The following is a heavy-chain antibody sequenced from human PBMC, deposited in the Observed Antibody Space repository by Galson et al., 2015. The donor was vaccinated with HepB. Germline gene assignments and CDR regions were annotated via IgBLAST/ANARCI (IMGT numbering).Heavy chain of an antibody. J-gene: IGHJ5*02. Sequence: SVKVSCKASGGTFSSYAISWVRQAPGQGLEWMGGIIPIFGTANYAQKFQGRVTITADESTSTAYMELSSLRSEDTAVYYCALSVAGTGAPNNWFDPWGQGTLVTVSS. V-gene: IGHV1-69*13. CDR2: IIPIFGTA. CDR1: GGTFSSYA. CDR3: ALSVAGTGAPNNWFDP. D-gene: IGHD6-19*01.